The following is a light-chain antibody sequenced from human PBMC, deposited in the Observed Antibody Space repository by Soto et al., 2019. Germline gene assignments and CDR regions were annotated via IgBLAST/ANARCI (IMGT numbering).Light chain of an antibody. CDR1: TSNIGSNT. Sequence: QSVLTQPPSASGTPGQRVTISCSGSTSNIGSNTVSWYQHLPGTAPKLLIYSNDQRPSGVPDRFSGSKSGTSASLAISGLQSDDEADYHCCSYTTRRILVFGTGT. CDR3: CSYTTRRILV. CDR2: SND. J-gene: IGLJ1*01. V-gene: IGLV1-44*01.